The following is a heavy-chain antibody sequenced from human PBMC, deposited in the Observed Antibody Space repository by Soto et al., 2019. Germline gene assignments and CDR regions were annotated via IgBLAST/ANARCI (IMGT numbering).Heavy chain of an antibody. J-gene: IGHJ6*02. CDR1: GFTFSSYG. CDR3: AKTENELVLSPVYYYYGMDV. D-gene: IGHD6-6*01. V-gene: IGHV3-30*18. Sequence: GGSLRLSCAASGFTFSSYGMHWVRQAPGKGLEWVAVISYDGSNKYYADSVKGRFTISRENSKNTLYLQMNSLRAEDTAVYYCAKTENELVLSPVYYYYGMDVWGQGTTVTVSS. CDR2: ISYDGSNK.